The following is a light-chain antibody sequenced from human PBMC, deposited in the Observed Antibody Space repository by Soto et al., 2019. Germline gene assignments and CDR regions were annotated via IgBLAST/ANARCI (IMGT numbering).Light chain of an antibody. V-gene: IGKV3-15*01. J-gene: IGKJ1*01. CDR3: QQYNNWPPWT. Sequence: EIVMTQSPATLSVSPGERATLSCRARQSVSSNLAWYQQKPGQAPRLLVYGASTRSTGIPARLSGSGSGTDFSLTISSLQSEDFAVYYCQQYNNWPPWTFGQGTQVEIK. CDR1: QSVSSN. CDR2: GAS.